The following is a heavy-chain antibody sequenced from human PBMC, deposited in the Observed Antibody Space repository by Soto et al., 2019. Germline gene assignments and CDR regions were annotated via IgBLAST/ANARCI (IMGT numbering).Heavy chain of an antibody. CDR3: AKERQQLALYYHYGLDV. V-gene: IGHV3-23*01. J-gene: IGHJ6*02. Sequence: EVQVLESGGGLVQPGGSLRLSCSASGFTFSSYAMSWARQAPGKGLEWVSSITHTGDTYYADSVKGRFTISRDNSKNTLYLQTNSLRAEATAIYYCAKERQQLALYYHYGLDVWGQGTTVIVSS. CDR2: ITHTGDT. D-gene: IGHD6-13*01. CDR1: GFTFSSYA.